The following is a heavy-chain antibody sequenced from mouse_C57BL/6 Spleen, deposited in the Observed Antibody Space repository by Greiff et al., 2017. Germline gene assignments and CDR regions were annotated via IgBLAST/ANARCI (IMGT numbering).Heavy chain of an antibody. D-gene: IGHD3-2*02. CDR1: GYAFSSYW. CDR3: ARPDSSGQAWFAN. Sequence: VQLQQSGAELVKPGASVKISCKASGYAFSSYWMNWVKQRPGKGLEWIGQIYPGDGDTNYNGKFKGKAPLTADTSSSTAYLQLSSVTSEDTAVYFRARPDSSGQAWFANWGQGTLDTVSA. V-gene: IGHV1-80*01. J-gene: IGHJ3*01. CDR2: IYPGDGDT.